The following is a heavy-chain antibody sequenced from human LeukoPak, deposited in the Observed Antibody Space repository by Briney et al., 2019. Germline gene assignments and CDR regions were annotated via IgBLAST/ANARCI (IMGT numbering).Heavy chain of an antibody. CDR1: GFTFSSYA. V-gene: IGHV3-21*01. CDR2: ISSSSSYI. J-gene: IGHJ6*02. CDR3: ARDQRSGWYQLLYYGYYGMDV. Sequence: NPGGSLRLSCAASGFTFSSYAMSWVRQAPGKGLEWVSSISSSSSYIYYADSVKGRFTISRDNAKNSLYLQMNSLRAEDTAVYYCARDQRSGWYQLLYYGYYGMDVWGQGTTVTVSS. D-gene: IGHD2-2*02.